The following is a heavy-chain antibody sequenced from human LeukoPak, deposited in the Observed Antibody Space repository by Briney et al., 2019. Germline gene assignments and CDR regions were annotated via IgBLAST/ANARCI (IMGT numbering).Heavy chain of an antibody. CDR1: GFTFSSYA. Sequence: GGSLRLSCSASGFTFSSYAMHWVRQAPGKGLEYVSAISSNGGSTYYADSVKGRFTISRGNSKNTLYLQMSSLRAEDTAVYYCVKGPYYDILTGYSFDYWGQGTLVTVSS. J-gene: IGHJ4*02. V-gene: IGHV3-64D*06. CDR2: ISSNGGST. CDR3: VKGPYYDILTGYSFDY. D-gene: IGHD3-9*01.